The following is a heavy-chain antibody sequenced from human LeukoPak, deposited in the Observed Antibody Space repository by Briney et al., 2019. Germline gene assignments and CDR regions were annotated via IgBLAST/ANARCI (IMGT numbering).Heavy chain of an antibody. Sequence: GESLKISCQGSGYSFTNYWIGWVRQMPGKGLEWMGIIYPGDSNIRYSPSFQGQVTISADKSISTAYLQWSGLKASDTAMYYCARLRIAAAAVYYFDYWGQGTLVTVSS. CDR3: ARLRIAAAAVYYFDY. D-gene: IGHD6-13*01. CDR1: GYSFTNYW. J-gene: IGHJ4*02. CDR2: IYPGDSNI. V-gene: IGHV5-51*01.